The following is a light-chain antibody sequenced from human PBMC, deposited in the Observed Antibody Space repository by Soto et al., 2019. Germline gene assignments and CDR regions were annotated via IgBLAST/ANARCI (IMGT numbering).Light chain of an antibody. CDR2: DDT. J-gene: IGLJ3*02. Sequence: QPVLTQSPAVSGAPGQRVTISCTGGSSDIGAGHGVHWYQQLPGTAPKLLIYDDTNRPSGVPDRFSGSKAGTSASLAITGLQADDEGDYYCHSYDSSQTDLVFGGGTKLTVL. CDR1: SSDIGAGHG. CDR3: HSYDSSQTDLV. V-gene: IGLV1-40*01.